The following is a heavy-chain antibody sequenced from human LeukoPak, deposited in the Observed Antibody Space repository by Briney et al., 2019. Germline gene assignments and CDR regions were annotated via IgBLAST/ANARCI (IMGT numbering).Heavy chain of an antibody. CDR1: GFSFSNYW. V-gene: IGHV3-7*01. J-gene: IGHJ3*02. Sequence: GGSLRLSCAASGFSFSNYWMTWLRQAPGKGLEWVANIRGDESRKYYLDSVTGRFTISRDNAKHSPYLQMNSLRAEDTAVYYCARDANYHVSSDYYDAFDIWGQGTMVTVSS. D-gene: IGHD3-22*01. CDR3: ARDANYHVSSDYYDAFDI. CDR2: IRGDESRK.